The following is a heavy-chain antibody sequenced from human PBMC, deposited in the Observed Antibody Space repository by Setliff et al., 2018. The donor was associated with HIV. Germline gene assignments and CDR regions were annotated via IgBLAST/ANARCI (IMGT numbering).Heavy chain of an antibody. V-gene: IGHV1-24*01. CDR2: FDPEDGDT. CDR1: GYTLTELS. CDR3: ATAKEVWLAEGGFDY. D-gene: IGHD6-19*01. J-gene: IGHJ4*02. Sequence: GASVKFSCKVSGYTLTELSMHWVRQAPGKGPEWMGRFDPEDGDTIYAQKFQGRVTMTEDTSADTAYMELSSLRSEDTAVYYCATAKEVWLAEGGFDYWGQGTRVTVSS.